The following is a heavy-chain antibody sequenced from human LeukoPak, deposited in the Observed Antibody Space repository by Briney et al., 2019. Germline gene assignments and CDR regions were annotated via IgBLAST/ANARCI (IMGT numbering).Heavy chain of an antibody. J-gene: IGHJ4*02. CDR2: ISGSGGST. Sequence: GGSLRLSCAASGFTFSSYAMSWVRQAPGKGLEWVSAISGSGGSTYYADSVKGRFTISRDNSKNTLYLQMNSLRAEDTAVYYCARDPSVDTAMVNFDYWGQGTLVTVSS. CDR1: GFTFSSYA. V-gene: IGHV3-23*01. D-gene: IGHD5-18*01. CDR3: ARDPSVDTAMVNFDY.